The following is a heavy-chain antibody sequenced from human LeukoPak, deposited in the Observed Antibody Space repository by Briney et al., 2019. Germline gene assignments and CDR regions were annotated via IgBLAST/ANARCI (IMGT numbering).Heavy chain of an antibody. V-gene: IGHV4-34*01. Sequence: SETLSLTCAVYGGSFSGYYWTWIRQPPGKGLEWIGEINHSGSTNYNPSLKSRVTISVDTSKNHLSLKLNSVTAADTAVYYCARLSLLPQHITMVRGVHPWGQGTLVTVSS. CDR3: ARLSLLPQHITMVRGVHP. CDR1: GGSFSGYY. J-gene: IGHJ5*02. D-gene: IGHD3-10*01. CDR2: INHSGST.